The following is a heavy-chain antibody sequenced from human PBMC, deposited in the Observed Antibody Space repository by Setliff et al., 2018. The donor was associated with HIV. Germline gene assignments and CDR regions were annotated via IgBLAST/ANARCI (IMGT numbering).Heavy chain of an antibody. CDR2: IDPSDSYV. Sequence: PGESLKISCKASGYKFTGYWINWVRQMPGKGLEWMGRIDPSDSYVDYSPSFQGHVTTSIDKSVSSAHLQWSSLKASDTAMYYCARHKNGAYSLDSWGQGTLVTVSS. CDR3: ARHKNGAYSLDS. CDR1: GYKFTGYW. J-gene: IGHJ4*02. V-gene: IGHV5-10-1*01. D-gene: IGHD4-17*01.